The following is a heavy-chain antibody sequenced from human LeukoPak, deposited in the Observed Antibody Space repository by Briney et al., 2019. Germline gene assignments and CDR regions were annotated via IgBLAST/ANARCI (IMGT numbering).Heavy chain of an antibody. CDR3: ARVNMGFLNWNYEAWFDP. D-gene: IGHD1-7*01. J-gene: IGHJ5*02. Sequence: SETLSLTCTVSGGSISSYYWSWIRQPPGKGLEWIGYIYYSGSTNYNPSLKSRVTISVDTSKNQFSLKLGSVTAADTAVYYCARVNMGFLNWNYEAWFDPWGQGTLVTVSS. V-gene: IGHV4-59*01. CDR1: GGSISSYY. CDR2: IYYSGST.